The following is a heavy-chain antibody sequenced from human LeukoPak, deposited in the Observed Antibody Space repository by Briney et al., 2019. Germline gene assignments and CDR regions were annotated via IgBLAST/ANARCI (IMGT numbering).Heavy chain of an antibody. CDR2: INTDGSST. D-gene: IGHD2-15*01. CDR1: GFTFSSYW. Sequence: PGGSLRLSCAASGFTFSSYWMHWVRQAPGKGLVWVSRINTDGSSTSYADSVKGRFTISRDNAKNTLYLQMNSLRAEDTAVYYCARDAPSIGVRARNWFDPWGQGTLVTVSS. CDR3: ARDAPSIGVRARNWFDP. J-gene: IGHJ5*02. V-gene: IGHV3-74*01.